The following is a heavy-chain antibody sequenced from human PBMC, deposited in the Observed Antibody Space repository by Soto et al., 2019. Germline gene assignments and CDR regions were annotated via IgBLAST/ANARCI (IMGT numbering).Heavy chain of an antibody. J-gene: IGHJ5*02. Sequence: SGPTLVNPTETLTLTCTVSGFSLSNARMGVSWIRQPPGKALEWLAHIFSNDEKSYSTSLKSRLTISKDTSKSQVVLTMTNMDPVDTATYYCARINDFWSGYPGGDWFDPWGQGTLVTVSS. CDR3: ARINDFWSGYPGGDWFDP. CDR1: GFSLSNARMG. CDR2: IFSNDEK. V-gene: IGHV2-26*01. D-gene: IGHD3-3*01.